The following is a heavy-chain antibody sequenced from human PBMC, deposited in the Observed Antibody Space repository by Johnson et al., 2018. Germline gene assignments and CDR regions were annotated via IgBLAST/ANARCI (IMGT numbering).Heavy chain of an antibody. Sequence: QVQLVESGGGVVQPGRSLRLSCAASGFTFSSYGIHWVRQAPGKGLEWVAVISYDGSKKYYADSVKGRFTISRDNSKNTLYLQMNTLRTEDTAVYYCAKANNPYDSSGYHSPLQHWGQGTLVTVSS. J-gene: IGHJ1*01. CDR1: GFTFSSYG. V-gene: IGHV3-30*18. CDR2: ISYDGSKK. CDR3: AKANNPYDSSGYHSPLQH. D-gene: IGHD3-22*01.